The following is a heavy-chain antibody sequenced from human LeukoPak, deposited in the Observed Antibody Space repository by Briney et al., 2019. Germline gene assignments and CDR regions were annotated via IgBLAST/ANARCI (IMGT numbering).Heavy chain of an antibody. CDR1: GFTVSSNY. V-gene: IGHV3-53*01. J-gene: IGHJ4*02. CDR2: IYSGGST. CDR3: ARRERSGWYFDY. Sequence: PGGSLRLSCAASGFTVSSNYMSWVRQAPGKGLEWVSVIYSGGSTYYADSVKGRFTISRDNSKSTLYIQMNSLRAEDTAVYYCARRERSGWYFDYWGQGTLVTVSS. D-gene: IGHD6-19*01.